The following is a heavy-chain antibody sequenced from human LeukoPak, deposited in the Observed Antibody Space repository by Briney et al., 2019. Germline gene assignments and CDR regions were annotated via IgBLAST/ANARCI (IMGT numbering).Heavy chain of an antibody. J-gene: IGHJ3*02. V-gene: IGHV4-31*03. CDR2: IYYSGST. Sequence: TPSETLSLTCTVSGGSISSGGYYWSWIRQHPGKGLEWIGYIYYSGSTYYNPSLKGRVTISVDTSKNQFSLKLSSVTAADTAVYYCARRPEPRYCSSTSCSRGAFDIWGQGTMVTVSS. CDR1: GGSISSGGYY. D-gene: IGHD2-2*01. CDR3: ARRPEPRYCSSTSCSRGAFDI.